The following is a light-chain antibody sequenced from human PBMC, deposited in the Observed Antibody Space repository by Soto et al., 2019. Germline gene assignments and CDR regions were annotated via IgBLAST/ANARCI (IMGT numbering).Light chain of an antibody. V-gene: IGLV1-47*01. CDR3: AAWDDSLRGLV. Sequence: QAVVTQPPSASGTPGQTVTISCSGGWYNIGKNLGYWYKQLPGTAPKLLIYLTDQRPSGVPDLFSGSKSGSSASLAVSGLRSDDEAVYYCAAWDDSLRGLVFGGGTKLTVL. CDR1: WYNIGKNL. J-gene: IGLJ3*02. CDR2: LTD.